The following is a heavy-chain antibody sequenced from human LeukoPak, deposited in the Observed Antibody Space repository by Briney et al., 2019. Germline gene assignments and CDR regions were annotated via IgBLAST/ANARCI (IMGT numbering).Heavy chain of an antibody. CDR1: GYTFTSNH. CDR2: IYPRDGST. CDR3: ARDQEGFDY. J-gene: IGHJ4*02. V-gene: IGHV1-46*01. Sequence: ASVKVSCKASGYTFTSNHIHWVRQAPGRGLEWMGMIYPRDGSTSYAQKFQGRVTVTRDTSTSTVHMELSGLRSEDTAVYYCARDQEGFDYWGQGTLVTVSS.